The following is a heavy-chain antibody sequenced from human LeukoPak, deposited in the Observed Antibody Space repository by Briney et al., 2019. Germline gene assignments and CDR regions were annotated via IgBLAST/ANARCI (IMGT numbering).Heavy chain of an antibody. CDR3: AREAYCSSTSCYNAEYFQH. CDR1: VFTLSSYW. D-gene: IGHD2-2*02. J-gene: IGHJ1*01. CDR2: IKQEGSEK. Sequence: GGSLRLSCAASVFTLSSYWMSWVRQAPGKGLECVANIKQEGSEKYYVDSVKGRFTISRDNAKNSLYLQMNSLRAEDTAVYYCAREAYCSSTSCYNAEYFQHWGQGTLVTVSS. V-gene: IGHV3-7*01.